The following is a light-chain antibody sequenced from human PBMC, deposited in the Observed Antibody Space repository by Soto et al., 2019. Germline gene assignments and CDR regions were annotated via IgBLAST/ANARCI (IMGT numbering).Light chain of an antibody. J-gene: IGKJ1*01. V-gene: IGKV1-27*01. Sequence: DVQMTQSPSSLSASVGDRVTITCRASRGISNYLAWYQQKPGKVPKLLIYAASTLKSGVPSRFSGSGFVTDFSLTISSLQPEDVATYYCQRYNGAPPWTLGQGTKVEIK. CDR3: QRYNGAPPWT. CDR2: AAS. CDR1: RGISNY.